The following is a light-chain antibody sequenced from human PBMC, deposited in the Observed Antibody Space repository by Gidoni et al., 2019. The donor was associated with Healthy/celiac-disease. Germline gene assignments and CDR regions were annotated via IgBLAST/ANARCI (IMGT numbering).Light chain of an antibody. J-gene: IGKJ2*03. Sequence: DIVMTQSPDSLAVSLGERATINCKSSQSVLYSSNNKNYLAWYPQKPGQHPKLLIYWVSTREAGVPDRFSGSGSGTDFTLTISSLQDEDVAVYYCQQYYSSPPYSFGQGTKLEIK. V-gene: IGKV4-1*01. CDR1: QSVLYSSNNKNY. CDR3: QQYYSSPPYS. CDR2: WVS.